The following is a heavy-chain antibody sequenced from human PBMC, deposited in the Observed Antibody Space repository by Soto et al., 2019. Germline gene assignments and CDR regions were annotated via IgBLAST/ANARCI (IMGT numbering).Heavy chain of an antibody. V-gene: IGHV3-15*07. D-gene: IGHD3-10*01. Sequence: PGGSLSLSCAASGFTFSNAWMNWVRQAPGKGLEWVGRIKSKTDGGTTDYAAPVKGRFTISRDDSKNTLYLQMNSLKTEDTAVYYCTTDGASGSPYYYYGMEVWGQGTTVTVSS. CDR1: GFTFSNAW. J-gene: IGHJ6*02. CDR3: TTDGASGSPYYYYGMEV. CDR2: IKSKTDGGTT.